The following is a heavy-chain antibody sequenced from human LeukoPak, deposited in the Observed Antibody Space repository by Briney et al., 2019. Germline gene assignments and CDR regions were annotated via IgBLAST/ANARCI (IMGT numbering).Heavy chain of an antibody. J-gene: IGHJ5*02. CDR2: IYHSGST. D-gene: IGHD3-10*01. V-gene: IGHV4-38-2*02. CDR3: ARDFGP. CDR1: GYSISSGYY. Sequence: PSETLSLTCTVSGYSISSGYYWGWIRQPPGKGLEWIGSIYHSGSTYYNPSLKSRVTISVDTSKNQFSLKLSSVTAADTAVYYCARDFGPWGQGTLVTVSS.